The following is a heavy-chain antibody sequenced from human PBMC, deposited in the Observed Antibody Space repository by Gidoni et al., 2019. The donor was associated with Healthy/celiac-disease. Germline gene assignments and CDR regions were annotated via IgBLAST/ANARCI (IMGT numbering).Heavy chain of an antibody. CDR3: ARHLGSSPFDP. V-gene: IGHV4-39*01. CDR1: GGSISSSSYY. Sequence: QLQLQESGPGLVKPSETLSLPCTVSGGSISSSSYYWGWIRQPPGKGLEWIGSIYYSGSTYYNPSLKSRVTISVDTSKNQFSLKLSSVTAADTAVYYCARHLGSSPFDPWGQGTLVTVSS. CDR2: IYYSGST. D-gene: IGHD6-6*01. J-gene: IGHJ5*02.